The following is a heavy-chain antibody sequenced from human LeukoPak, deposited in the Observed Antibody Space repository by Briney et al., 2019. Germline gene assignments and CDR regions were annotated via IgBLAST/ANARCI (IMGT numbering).Heavy chain of an antibody. Sequence: GGSLRLSCAAYGFTFSNYAMSWVRQAPGKGLEWVSGITGGRSTYYAASVKGRFTISRDNSKNTLYLQMNSLRAEDTAVYYCAKVGYGDPPYYFDYWGQGTLVTVSS. CDR1: GFTFSNYA. J-gene: IGHJ4*02. CDR2: ITGGRST. D-gene: IGHD4-17*01. CDR3: AKVGYGDPPYYFDY. V-gene: IGHV3-23*01.